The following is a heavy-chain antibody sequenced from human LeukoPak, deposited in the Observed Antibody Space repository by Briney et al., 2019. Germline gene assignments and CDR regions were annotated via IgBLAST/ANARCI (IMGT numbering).Heavy chain of an antibody. CDR1: GYTFTSYD. CDR3: ARVRNYYYYMDV. V-gene: IGHV1-8*03. J-gene: IGHJ6*03. Sequence: ASVEVSCKASGYTFTSYDINWVRQATGQGLEWMGWMNPNSGNTGYAQKFQGRVTITRNTSISTAYMELSSLRSEDTAVYYCARVRNYYYYMDVWGKGTTVTVSS. CDR2: MNPNSGNT. D-gene: IGHD4-17*01.